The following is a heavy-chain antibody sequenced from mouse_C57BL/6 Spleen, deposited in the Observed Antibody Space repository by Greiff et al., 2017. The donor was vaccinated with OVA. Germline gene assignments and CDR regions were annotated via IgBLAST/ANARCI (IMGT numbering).Heavy chain of an antibody. CDR3: ALIYYDYGYGYFDV. CDR1: GYTFTSYW. CDR2: IYPGSGST. J-gene: IGHJ1*03. V-gene: IGHV1-55*01. D-gene: IGHD2-4*01. Sequence: QVQLQQPGAELVKPGASVKMSCKASGYTFTSYWITWVKQRPGQGLEWIGDIYPGSGSTNYNEKFKSKATLTVDTSSGTAYMQLSSLTSEDSTVYYCALIYYDYGYGYFDVWGTGTTVTVSS.